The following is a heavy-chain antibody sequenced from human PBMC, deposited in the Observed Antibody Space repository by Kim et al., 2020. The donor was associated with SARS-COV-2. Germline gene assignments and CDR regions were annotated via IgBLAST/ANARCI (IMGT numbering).Heavy chain of an antibody. Sequence: GVSLRLSCAASGFTFSSYVMHWVRQAPGKGLEWVAVISYDGTNKYYADSVKGRFTISRDNSKNTLYLQMNSLRAEDTAVYYCARDPRIALAGRGGYYFDYWGQGTLVTVSS. J-gene: IGHJ4*02. CDR3: ARDPRIALAGRGGYYFDY. D-gene: IGHD6-19*01. CDR1: GFTFSSYV. V-gene: IGHV3-30*04. CDR2: ISYDGTNK.